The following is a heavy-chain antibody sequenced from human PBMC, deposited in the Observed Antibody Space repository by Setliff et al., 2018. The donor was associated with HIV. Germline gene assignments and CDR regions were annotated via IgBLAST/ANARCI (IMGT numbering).Heavy chain of an antibody. CDR2: SRLGKLTYTYTT. V-gene: IGHV3-72*01. Sequence: GGSLRLSCAASGFAFSFYAMNWVRQAPGRGWSGSHPSRLGKLTYTYTTKYAASVKGRFTISRDDSKNSLYLQMNSLKTEDTAVYFCARGESFYDSSGNYFDYWGQGTLVTVAS. D-gene: IGHD3-22*01. CDR1: GFAFSFYA. CDR3: ARGESFYDSSGNYFDY. J-gene: IGHJ4*02.